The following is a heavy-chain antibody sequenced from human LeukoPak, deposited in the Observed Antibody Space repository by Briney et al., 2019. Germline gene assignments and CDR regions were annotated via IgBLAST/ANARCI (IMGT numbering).Heavy chain of an antibody. Sequence: GGSLRLSCAASRFSFSTYPMGWVRQAPGKGLEWVSAISGSGGSTYYADSVKGRFTISRDNSKNTLYLQMNSLRAEDTAVYYCAKEGITMIVVVSYPFDYWGQGTLVTVSS. J-gene: IGHJ4*02. V-gene: IGHV3-23*01. D-gene: IGHD3-22*01. CDR1: RFSFSTYP. CDR2: ISGSGGST. CDR3: AKEGITMIVVVSYPFDY.